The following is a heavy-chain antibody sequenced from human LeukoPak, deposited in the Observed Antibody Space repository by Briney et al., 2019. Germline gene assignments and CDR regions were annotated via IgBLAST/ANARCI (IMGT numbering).Heavy chain of an antibody. J-gene: IGHJ4*02. CDR2: INTDGSDA. Sequence: PGGSLRLSCAASGFIFSNYSMTWVRQAPGKGLVWVSCINTDGSDALYADSVKGRFTISRDNAKNTLYLQMNSLRAEDTAVYYCARLSAGVARWGQGTLVTVSS. V-gene: IGHV3-74*01. D-gene: IGHD3-10*01. CDR3: ARLSAGVAR. CDR1: GFIFSNYS.